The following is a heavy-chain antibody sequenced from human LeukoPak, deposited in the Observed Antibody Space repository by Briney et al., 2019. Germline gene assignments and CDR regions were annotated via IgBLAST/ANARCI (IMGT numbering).Heavy chain of an antibody. J-gene: IGHJ4*02. CDR3: AGTTFVFGSGTYPY. CDR1: GFGVSKND. Sequence: PGGSLRLSCAASGFGVSKNDMTWVRQAPGKGLEWVSVIHYGGTTYYTDSVKGRFVISKDDSKNTLYLQMNNLRVEDTAVYYCAGTTFVFGSGTYPYWGQGTLVTVSS. D-gene: IGHD3-10*01. V-gene: IGHV3-66*01. CDR2: IHYGGTT.